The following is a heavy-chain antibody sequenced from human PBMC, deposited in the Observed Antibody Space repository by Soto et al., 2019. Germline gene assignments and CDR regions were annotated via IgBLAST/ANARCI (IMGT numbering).Heavy chain of an antibody. V-gene: IGHV3-9*01. D-gene: IGHD2-15*01. Sequence: SLRLSCAASGFTFDDYAMHWVRQAPGKGLEWVSGISWNSGSIGYADSVKGRFTISRDNAKNSLYLQMNSLRAEDTALYYCAKDRVAATTNDAFDIWGQGTMVTVSS. CDR1: GFTFDDYA. CDR3: AKDRVAATTNDAFDI. J-gene: IGHJ3*02. CDR2: ISWNSGSI.